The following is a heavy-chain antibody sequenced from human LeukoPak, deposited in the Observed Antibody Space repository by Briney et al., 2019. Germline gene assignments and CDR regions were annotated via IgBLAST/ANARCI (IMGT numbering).Heavy chain of an antibody. CDR2: INHSGST. CDR3: ARGLRMRGTWSLWFDP. Sequence: PSETLSLTCAVYGGSFSGYYWSWIRQPPGKGLEWIGEINHSGSTNYNPSLKSRVTISVDTPKNQFSLKLSSVTAADTAVYYCARGLRMRGTWSLWFDPWGQGTLVTVSS. V-gene: IGHV4-34*01. J-gene: IGHJ5*02. CDR1: GGSFSGYY. D-gene: IGHD1-26*01.